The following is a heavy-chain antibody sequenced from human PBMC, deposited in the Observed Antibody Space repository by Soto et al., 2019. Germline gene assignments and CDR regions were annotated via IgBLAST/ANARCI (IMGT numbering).Heavy chain of an antibody. CDR1: GYSFTSYW. CDR3: ARQGSAYDFWSGKDLTVDYYYGMDV. CDR2: IYPGDSDT. V-gene: IGHV5-51*01. J-gene: IGHJ6*02. Sequence: PVESLKISCKGSGYSFTSYWIGWVRQMPGKGLEWMGIIYPGDSDTRYSPSFQGQVTISADKSISTAYLQWSSLKASDTAMYYCARQGSAYDFWSGKDLTVDYYYGMDVWGQGTTVTVSS. D-gene: IGHD3-3*01.